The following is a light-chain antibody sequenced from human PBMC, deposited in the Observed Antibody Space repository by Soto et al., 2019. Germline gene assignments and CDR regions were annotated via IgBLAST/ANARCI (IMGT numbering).Light chain of an antibody. Sequence: IQMTQSPSTLSASVGEIVTITYRASQSISSWLAWYQQNPGKAPKLLIYDASNLETGVPSRFSGSGSGTDCTFTISSLQPEDFATYYCQQDYNYPLTFGGGTKVDI. CDR3: QQDYNYPLT. CDR2: DAS. CDR1: QSISSW. V-gene: IGKV1-5*01. J-gene: IGKJ4*01.